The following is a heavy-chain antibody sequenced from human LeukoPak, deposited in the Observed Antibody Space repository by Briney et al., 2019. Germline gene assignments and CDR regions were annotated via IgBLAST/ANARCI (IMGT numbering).Heavy chain of an antibody. CDR2: IYYSGST. Sequence: PSQTLSLTCTVSGGSISSGGYYWSWIRQHPGKGLEWIGYIYYSGSTYYNPSLKSRVTISVDTSKNQFSLKRSSVTAADTAVYYCATTNPGRDYYDSSGYYYYWGQGTLVTVSS. V-gene: IGHV4-31*03. CDR1: GGSISSGGYY. J-gene: IGHJ4*02. D-gene: IGHD3-22*01. CDR3: ATTNPGRDYYDSSGYYYY.